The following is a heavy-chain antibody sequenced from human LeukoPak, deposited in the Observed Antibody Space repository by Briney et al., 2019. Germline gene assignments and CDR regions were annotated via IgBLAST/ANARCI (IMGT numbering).Heavy chain of an antibody. CDR1: GYTFTSYD. CDR3: ARGHYGSGSRYYYYGMDV. D-gene: IGHD3-10*01. J-gene: IGHJ6*02. V-gene: IGHV1-8*01. Sequence: ASVKVSCKASGYTFTSYDINWVRQAPGQGLEWMGWMNPNSGNTGYAQKFQGRVTMTRNTSISTAYMELSSLRSEDTAVYYCARGHYGSGSRYYYYGMDVWGQGTTVTVSS. CDR2: MNPNSGNT.